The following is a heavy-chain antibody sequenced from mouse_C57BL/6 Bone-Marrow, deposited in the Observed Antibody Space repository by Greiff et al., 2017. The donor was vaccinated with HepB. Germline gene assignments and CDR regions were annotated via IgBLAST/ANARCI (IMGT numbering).Heavy chain of an antibody. Sequence: QVHVKQSGAELVKPGASVKLSCKASGYTFTSYWMHWVKQRPGRGLEWIGRIDPNSGGTKYNEKFKSKATLTVDKPSSTAYMQLSSLTSEDSAVYYCARFIYYDYDGGFAYWGQGTLVTVSA. D-gene: IGHD2-4*01. CDR2: IDPNSGGT. CDR3: ARFIYYDYDGGFAY. V-gene: IGHV1-72*01. CDR1: GYTFTSYW. J-gene: IGHJ3*01.